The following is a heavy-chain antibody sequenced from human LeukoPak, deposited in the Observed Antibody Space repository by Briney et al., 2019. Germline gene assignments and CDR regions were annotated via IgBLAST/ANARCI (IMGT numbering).Heavy chain of an antibody. CDR1: GGTFSSYA. CDR2: IIPIFGTA. J-gene: IGHJ4*02. Sequence: ASVKVSCTASGGTFSSYAISWVRQAPGQGLEWMGGIIPIFGTANYAQKLQGRVTMTTDTSTSTAYMELRSLRSDDTAVYYCARVGGIAALLYYFDYWGQGTLVTVSS. V-gene: IGHV1-69*05. D-gene: IGHD6-6*01. CDR3: ARVGGIAALLYYFDY.